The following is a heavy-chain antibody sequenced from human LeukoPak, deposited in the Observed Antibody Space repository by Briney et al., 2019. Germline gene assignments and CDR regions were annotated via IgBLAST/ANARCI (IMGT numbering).Heavy chain of an antibody. V-gene: IGHV3-30*04. CDR1: GFTFSSYA. CDR2: ISYDGSNK. Sequence: GGSLRLSCAASGFTFSSYAMHWVRQAPGKGLEWVAVISYDGSNKYYADSVKGRFTISRDNSKNTLYLQMNSLRAEDTAVHYCARASYDILTGYYIGYWGQGTLVTVSS. CDR3: ARASYDILTGYYIGY. D-gene: IGHD3-9*01. J-gene: IGHJ4*02.